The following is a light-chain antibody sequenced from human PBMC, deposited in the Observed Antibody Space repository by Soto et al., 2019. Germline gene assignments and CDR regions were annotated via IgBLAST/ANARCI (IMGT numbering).Light chain of an antibody. CDR2: DVT. J-gene: IGLJ1*01. V-gene: IGLV2-11*01. CDR3: CSYVRFCSYD. CDR1: SSDVGGYNY. Sequence: QSVLTQPRSVSASPGQSVTISCSGTSSDVGGYNYVSWYQQHPGKAPKVVVYDVTKRPSGVPDRFSGSKSGNTASLTISGLQAEDEADDYSCSYVRFCSYDFGSGTKVT.